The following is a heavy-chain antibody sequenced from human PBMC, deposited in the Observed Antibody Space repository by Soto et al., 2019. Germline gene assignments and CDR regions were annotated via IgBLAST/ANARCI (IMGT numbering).Heavy chain of an antibody. J-gene: IGHJ6*02. D-gene: IGHD1-20*01. V-gene: IGHV3-23*01. CDR2: ISGSGGST. CDR3: AKDLTITGAPYGMDV. CDR1: GYTFTSYA. Sequence: PGGSLRLSCAASGYTFTSYAMSWVRQAPGKGLEWVSAISGSGGSTYYADSVKGRFTISRDNSKNTLYLQMNSLRAEDTAVYYCAKDLTITGAPYGMDVWGQGTTVTVSS.